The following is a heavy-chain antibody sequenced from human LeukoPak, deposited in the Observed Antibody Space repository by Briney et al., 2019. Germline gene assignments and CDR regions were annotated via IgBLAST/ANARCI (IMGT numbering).Heavy chain of an antibody. CDR1: GGSISSGDYY. Sequence: SETLSLTCTVSGGSISSGDYYWSWIRQPPGKGLEWIGYIYYSGSTYYNPSLKSRVTISVDTSKNQFSLKLSSVTAADTAVYYCARSDGSGYYYSSEVFDYWGQGTLVTVSS. V-gene: IGHV4-30-4*08. CDR2: IYYSGST. CDR3: ARSDGSGYYYSSEVFDY. J-gene: IGHJ4*02. D-gene: IGHD3-22*01.